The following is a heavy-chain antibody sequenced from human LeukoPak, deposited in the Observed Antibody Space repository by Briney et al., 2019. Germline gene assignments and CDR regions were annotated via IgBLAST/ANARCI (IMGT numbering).Heavy chain of an antibody. D-gene: IGHD3-10*01. J-gene: IGHJ3*02. CDR1: GFTFSTYW. V-gene: IGHV3-74*01. Sequence: PGGSLRLSCAASGFTFSTYWMHWIRQAPGKGLVWVSRINGDGGGTSYADSVKGRFTISRDNAKNTLHLQMNSLRAEDTAVYYCARDISMVRGVNDVFDMWGQRTMVSVSS. CDR3: ARDISMVRGVNDVFDM. CDR2: INGDGGGT.